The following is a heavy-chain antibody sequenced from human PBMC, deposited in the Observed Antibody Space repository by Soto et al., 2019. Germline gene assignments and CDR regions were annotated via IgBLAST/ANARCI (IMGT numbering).Heavy chain of an antibody. CDR3: SRTPYRRQLVRYCYYGLDV. Sequence: SETLSLTCAVNGGSFSGFYWTWIRQSPGRGLEWIGEINHSGSARYSPSLKSRVTISLDTSNNQFSLKLSSVTAADTAVYYCSRTPYRRQLVRYCYYGLDVWGQGTTVTVSS. V-gene: IGHV4-34*01. J-gene: IGHJ6*02. CDR1: GGSFSGFY. D-gene: IGHD1-1*01. CDR2: INHSGSA.